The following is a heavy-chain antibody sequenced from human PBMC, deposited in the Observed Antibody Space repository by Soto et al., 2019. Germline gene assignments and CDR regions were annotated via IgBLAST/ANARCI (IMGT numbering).Heavy chain of an antibody. CDR3: ARAGPYYYYYMDV. V-gene: IGHV4-4*02. Sequence: SETLSLTCAVSSGSISSSNWWSWVRQPPGKGLEWIGEIYHSGSTNYNPSLKSRVTISVDKSKNQFPLKLSSVTAADTAVYYCARAGPYYYYYMDVWGKGTTVTVSS. CDR1: SGSISSSNW. J-gene: IGHJ6*03. CDR2: IYHSGST.